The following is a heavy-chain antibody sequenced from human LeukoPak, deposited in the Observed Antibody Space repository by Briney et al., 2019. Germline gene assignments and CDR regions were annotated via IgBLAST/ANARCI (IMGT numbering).Heavy chain of an antibody. J-gene: IGHJ4*02. CDR2: IVVGSGNT. CDR1: GFTFTSSA. CDR3: ATDDVTTGTKTALGY. Sequence: SVKVSCKASGFTFTSSAVQGVRQARGQGLEWIGWIVVGSGNTNYAQKFQGRVTINRDMSTSTAYMELNSLRSEDTAVYYCATDDVTTGTKTALGYWGQGTLVTVSS. V-gene: IGHV1-58*01. D-gene: IGHD1-1*01.